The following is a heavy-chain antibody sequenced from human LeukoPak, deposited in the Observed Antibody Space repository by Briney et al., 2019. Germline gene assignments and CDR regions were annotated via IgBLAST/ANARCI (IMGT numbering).Heavy chain of an antibody. D-gene: IGHD4-11*01. V-gene: IGHV1-18*01. CDR2: ISAYNGNT. J-gene: IGHJ4*02. CDR1: GYTFTSYG. Sequence: GASVKVSCKASGYTFTSYGISWVRQAPGQGLEWMGWISAYNGNTNYAQKLQGRVTMTTDTSTSTAYMELRSLRSDDTAVYYCARLPDRFFTVTRENFDYWGQGTLVTVSS. CDR3: ARLPDRFFTVTRENFDY.